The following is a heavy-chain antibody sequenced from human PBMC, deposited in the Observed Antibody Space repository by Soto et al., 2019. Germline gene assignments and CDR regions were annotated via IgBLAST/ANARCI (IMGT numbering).Heavy chain of an antibody. J-gene: IGHJ3*02. CDR2: ISWNSDTV. Sequence: EVQLVESGGGLVLHGTSLRLSCAASGFTFDDYDMPWVRQAPGKGLEWVSGISWNSDTVVYAYSVKGRFTISRGNAKNAWYLQMNRLRTDDTALRYCAISLRRLRLTVWTLVFDIWGLGRMVSVS. CDR1: GFTFDDYD. D-gene: IGHD3-9*01. CDR3: AISLRRLRLTVWTLVFDI. V-gene: IGHV3-9*01.